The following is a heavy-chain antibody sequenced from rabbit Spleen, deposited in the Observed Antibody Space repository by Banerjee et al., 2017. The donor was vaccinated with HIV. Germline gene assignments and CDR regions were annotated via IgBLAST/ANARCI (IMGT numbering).Heavy chain of an antibody. J-gene: IGHJ6*01. Sequence: QEQLTETGGDLVKPGASLTLTCTASGFTISISDWIYWVRQAPGKGLEWIGYIDPVFGTTHYASWAKGRFTISKTSSTTVTLQMTSLTVADTATYFCARDTATSFSSYGMDLWGQGTLVTVS. D-gene: IGHD1-1*01. CDR2: IDPVFGTT. CDR3: ARDTATSFSSYGMDL. CDR1: GFTISISDW. V-gene: IGHV1S45*01.